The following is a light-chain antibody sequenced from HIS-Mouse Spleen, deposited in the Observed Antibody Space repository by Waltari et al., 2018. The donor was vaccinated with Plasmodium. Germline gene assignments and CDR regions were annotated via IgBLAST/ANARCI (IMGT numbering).Light chain of an antibody. Sequence: QSALTQPASVSGSPGQSITISCTGTSSDVESYNIVYWYQQHPGKAPKRMLYEGSKRPSGVSNRFSGAKSGNTASLTISGLQAEDEADYYCCSYAGSSTFVFGGGTKLTVL. CDR1: SSDVESYNI. CDR3: CSYAGSSTFV. J-gene: IGLJ3*02. CDR2: EGS. V-gene: IGLV2-23*03.